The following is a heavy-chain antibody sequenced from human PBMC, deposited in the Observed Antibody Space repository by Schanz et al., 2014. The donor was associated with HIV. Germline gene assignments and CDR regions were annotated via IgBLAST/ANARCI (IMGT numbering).Heavy chain of an antibody. Sequence: QVQLVESGGRVVQPGTSLRLSCVASGFNFITYGMHWVRQAPGKGLEWVAIIGYDGSNIYYAASVKGRFTVSRDNSRNTNTLYLQMNSLRAEDTAVYYCARDQGTTWISGGNWFAPWGQGTLVTVSS. CDR2: IGYDGSNI. J-gene: IGHJ5*02. V-gene: IGHV3-33*01. CDR3: ARDQGTTWISGGNWFAP. CDR1: GFNFITYG. D-gene: IGHD1-1*01.